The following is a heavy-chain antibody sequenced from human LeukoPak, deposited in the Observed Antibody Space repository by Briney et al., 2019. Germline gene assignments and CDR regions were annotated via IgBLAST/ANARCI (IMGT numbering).Heavy chain of an antibody. J-gene: IGHJ4*02. Sequence: GGALRLSCAASGFTFSDTYMTSIRQVPGKGLEWVAKIANSENTIMYADSVKGRFTISRDNAKNSLFLQMNSLRAEDTAVYYCSRDPRTLDYWGQGTLVTVSS. V-gene: IGHV3-11*01. D-gene: IGHD3/OR15-3a*01. CDR2: IANSENTI. CDR1: GFTFSDTY. CDR3: SRDPRTLDY.